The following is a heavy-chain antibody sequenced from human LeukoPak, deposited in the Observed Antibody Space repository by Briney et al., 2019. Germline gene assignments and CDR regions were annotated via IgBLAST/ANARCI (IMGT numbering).Heavy chain of an antibody. Sequence: ASVKVSCKASGYTFTSYYMHWVRQAPGQGLEWMGIINPSGGSKSYAQKFQGRVTMTRDTSTSTVYMELGSVRSEDTAVYYCSVIQTGYWSSGAFDIWGQGTMVTVSS. V-gene: IGHV1-46*03. CDR1: GYTFTSYY. J-gene: IGHJ3*02. CDR2: INPSGGSK. CDR3: SVIQTGYWSSGAFDI. D-gene: IGHD3-9*01.